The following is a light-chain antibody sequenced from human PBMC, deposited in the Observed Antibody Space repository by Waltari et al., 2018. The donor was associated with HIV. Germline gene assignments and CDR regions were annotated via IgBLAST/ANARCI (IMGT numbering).Light chain of an antibody. V-gene: IGLV3-25*03. Sequence: YALTQAPSVSVYPGQTAQITRSGDALPKHYVSWYRQRPGQAPMIIIFQDVERPSVIPTATLTISEVQAQDEADYYCQSAHSSHTIFGGGTKLTVL. CDR3: QSAHSSHTI. CDR2: QDV. J-gene: IGLJ2*01. CDR1: ALPKHY.